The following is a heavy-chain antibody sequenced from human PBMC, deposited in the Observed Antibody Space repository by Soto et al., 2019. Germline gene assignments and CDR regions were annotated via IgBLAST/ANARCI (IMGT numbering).Heavy chain of an antibody. CDR2: INAGNGNT. CDR3: ARGWVTMVRGVIIAWFDP. J-gene: IGHJ5*02. CDR1: GYTFTSYA. D-gene: IGHD3-10*01. Sequence: ASVKVSCKASGYTFTSYAMHWVRQAPGQRLEWMGWINAGNGNTKYSQKFQGRVTITRDTSASTAYMELSSLRSEDTAVYYCARGWVTMVRGVIIAWFDPWGQGTQVTVSS. V-gene: IGHV1-3*01.